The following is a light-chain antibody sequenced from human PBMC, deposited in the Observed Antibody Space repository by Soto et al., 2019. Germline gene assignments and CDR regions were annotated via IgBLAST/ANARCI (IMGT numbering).Light chain of an antibody. CDR2: GAS. CDR3: QQYDNWTWT. Sequence: EIVLTHSPGTLSLSPGSRGNLSCRASQSVSSRYLAWYQQKPGQAPRLLIYGASSRATGIPERLSGSGYGTDLTITISSMKSEDFEVYYCQQYDNWTWTFGHGTKVDIK. CDR1: QSVSSRY. V-gene: IGKV3-20*01. J-gene: IGKJ1*01.